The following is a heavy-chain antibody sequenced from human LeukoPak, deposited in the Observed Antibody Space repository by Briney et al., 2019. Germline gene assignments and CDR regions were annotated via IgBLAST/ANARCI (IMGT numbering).Heavy chain of an antibody. Sequence: GGSLRLSCAASGFTFDEYGMSWVRHAPGKGLEWVSGINWNGGSTGYADSVKGRFTISRDNAKNSLFLQMDSLRAEDTALYYCARRRDYYYYMDVWGKGTTVTVSS. J-gene: IGHJ6*03. CDR1: GFTFDEYG. CDR2: INWNGGST. V-gene: IGHV3-20*04. CDR3: ARRRDYYYYMDV.